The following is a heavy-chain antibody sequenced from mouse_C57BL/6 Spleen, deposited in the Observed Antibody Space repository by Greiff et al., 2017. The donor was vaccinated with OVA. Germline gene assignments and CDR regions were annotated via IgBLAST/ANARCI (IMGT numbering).Heavy chain of an antibody. V-gene: IGHV5-17*01. J-gene: IGHJ4*01. CDR1: GFTFSDYG. CDR2: ISSGSSTI. CDR3: ATLYYGSSPYAMDY. D-gene: IGHD1-1*01. Sequence: EVMLVESGGGLVKPGGSLKLSCAASGFTFSDYGMHWVRQAPEKGLEWVAYISSGSSTIYYADTVKGRFTISRDNAKNTLFLQMTSLRSEDTAMYYCATLYYGSSPYAMDYWGQGTSVTVSS.